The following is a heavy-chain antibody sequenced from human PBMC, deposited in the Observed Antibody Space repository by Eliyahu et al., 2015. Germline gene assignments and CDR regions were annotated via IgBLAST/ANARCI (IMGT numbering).Heavy chain of an antibody. J-gene: IGHJ3*02. CDR3: VAVAGNGPHFAFDI. V-gene: IGHV5-51*01. CDR1: GYTFSTYW. CDR2: IYGGDSDT. Sequence: EVQLVQSGAEVKKPGESLKISCEGSGYTFSTYWIGWVRQMPGKGLEGMGSIYGGDSDTRYSPSFQGQVTISADKSISTXYLQWSSLKASDTAMYYCVAVAGNGPHFAFDIWGQGTMVTVSS. D-gene: IGHD6-19*01.